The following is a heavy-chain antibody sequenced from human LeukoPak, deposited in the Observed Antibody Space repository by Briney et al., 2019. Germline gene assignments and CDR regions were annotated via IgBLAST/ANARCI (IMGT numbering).Heavy chain of an antibody. J-gene: IGHJ4*02. V-gene: IGHV3-23*01. CDR2: ISGSGDNT. Sequence: GGSLRLSCAASGYTFSSYAMSWVRQAPGEGLEWVSGISGSGDNTYYADSVKGRFTISRDNSKNTLYVQVNSLGTEDTAAYYCAKGSYYDSSGSFYFDYWGQGTLVTVSS. CDR3: AKGSYYDSSGSFYFDY. D-gene: IGHD3-22*01. CDR1: GYTFSSYA.